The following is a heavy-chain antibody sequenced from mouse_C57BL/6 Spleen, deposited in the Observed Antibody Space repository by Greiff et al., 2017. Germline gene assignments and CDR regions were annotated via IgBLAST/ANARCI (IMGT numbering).Heavy chain of an antibody. D-gene: IGHD4-1*01. CDR3: ARWDTSWYVDV. J-gene: IGHJ1*03. CDR2: INPNNSGT. Sequence: EVQLKQSGPELVKPGASVKIPCKASGYTFTDYNMDWVKQSHGKSLEWIGVINPNNSGTNYNQKFKGKATLTVDKSSSTAYMERSSLTSEDTAFYYCARWDTSWYVDVWGTGTTVTVSS. CDR1: GYTFTDYN. V-gene: IGHV1-18*01.